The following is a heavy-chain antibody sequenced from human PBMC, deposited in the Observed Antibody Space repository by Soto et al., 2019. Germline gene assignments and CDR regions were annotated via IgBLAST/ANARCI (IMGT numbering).Heavy chain of an antibody. D-gene: IGHD6-13*01. Sequence: QVQLQQWGAGLLKPSETLSLTCAVYGGSFSGYYWSWIRQPPGKGLEWIGEINHSGSTNYNPSLKSRVTISVDTSKNQFSLKLSSVAAADTAVYYCANRIAAAGPRWYFDLWGRGTLVTVSS. CDR3: ANRIAAAGPRWYFDL. J-gene: IGHJ2*01. CDR1: GGSFSGYY. V-gene: IGHV4-34*01. CDR2: INHSGST.